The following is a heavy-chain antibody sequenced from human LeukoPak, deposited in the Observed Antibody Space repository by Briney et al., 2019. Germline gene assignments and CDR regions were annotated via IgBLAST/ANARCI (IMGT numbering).Heavy chain of an antibody. J-gene: IGHJ4*02. CDR2: IHPRDSDT. CDR1: GYNFINYR. D-gene: IGHD2-15*01. V-gene: IGHV5-51*01. CDR3: ARHREWGGSYYIEN. Sequence: GESLKISCKGSGYNFINYRIGWVRQKPGKGLEWMGIIHPRDSDTRYSPSFLGQVTISVDTSTSTAYLQWSSLKASDTAVYHCARHREWGGSYYIENWGQGALVIVSS.